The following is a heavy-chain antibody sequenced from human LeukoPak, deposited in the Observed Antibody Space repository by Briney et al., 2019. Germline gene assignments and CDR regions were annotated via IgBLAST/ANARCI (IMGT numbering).Heavy chain of an antibody. J-gene: IGHJ6*03. Sequence: PGGSLRLSWAAAAFIFSSFGMHWVLQAQGKGLEWVAFIQDDETNKFYEDSGKGRFTISRDNSKNTMFLQMNSLRPEDTALYYCAKQMVARPHYYYMDVWGKGTTVTVSS. CDR1: AFIFSSFG. CDR3: AKQMVARPHYYYMDV. D-gene: IGHD2-15*01. V-gene: IGHV3-30*02. CDR2: IQDDETNK.